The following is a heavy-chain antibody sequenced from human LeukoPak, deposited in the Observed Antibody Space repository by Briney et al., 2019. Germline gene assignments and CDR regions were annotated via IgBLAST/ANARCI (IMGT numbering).Heavy chain of an antibody. CDR3: ARDDGGDPDY. J-gene: IGHJ4*02. CDR2: ISAYNGNR. D-gene: IGHD3-16*01. Sequence: ASVKVSCEASGYTFNSYGISWVRQAPGQGLEWMGWISAYNGNRNYAQKLQGRVTMTTDTSTRTAYMELTSLRSDDTAVYYCARDDGGDPDYWGQGTLVTVSS. V-gene: IGHV1-18*01. CDR1: GYTFNSYG.